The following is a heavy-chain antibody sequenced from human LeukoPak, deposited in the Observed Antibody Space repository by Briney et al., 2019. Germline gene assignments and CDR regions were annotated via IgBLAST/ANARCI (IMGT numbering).Heavy chain of an antibody. CDR2: IYPGDSDT. CDR3: ARSDIVVVPAAITGAWFDP. J-gene: IGHJ5*02. CDR1: GYSFTSYW. Sequence: GESLKISCKGSGYSFTSYWIGWVRQMPGKGLEWMGIIYPGDSDTRYRPSFQGQVTISADKSISTAYLQWSSLKASDTAMYYCARSDIVVVPAAITGAWFDPWGQGTLVTVSS. D-gene: IGHD2-2*02. V-gene: IGHV5-51*01.